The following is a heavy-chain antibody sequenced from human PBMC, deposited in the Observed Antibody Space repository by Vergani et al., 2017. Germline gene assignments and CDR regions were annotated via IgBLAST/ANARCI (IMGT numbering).Heavy chain of an antibody. CDR2: TWYDGNNK. CDR3: ARDLRLLYNRFDP. Sequence: QVQLVESGGGVVQPGRSLRLSCAASGFTLSSYGMHWVRQAPGKGLEWVAVTWYDGNNKQYADSVKGRFTISRDNSKSTMYLQMNSLRDEDTGVYYCARDLRLLYNRFDPWGQGTLVTVSS. CDR1: GFTLSSYG. J-gene: IGHJ5*02. D-gene: IGHD1-14*01. V-gene: IGHV3-33*08.